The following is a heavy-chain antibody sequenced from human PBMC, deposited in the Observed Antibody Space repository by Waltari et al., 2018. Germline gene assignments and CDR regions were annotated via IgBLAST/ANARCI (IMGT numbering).Heavy chain of an antibody. D-gene: IGHD6-13*01. J-gene: IGHJ4*02. Sequence: QGLLVESGGRVVQPGRSVRLSCAASGYPFNRYVMRWVRQAPGKGPGWVVVVWYDGINKYYADSVKGLITISGDDSETTLYRQMNSLRVGDTATYYCARGALAGRVFDFWGQGTLVTVSS. CDR2: VWYDGINK. V-gene: IGHV3-33*01. CDR3: ARGALAGRVFDF. CDR1: GYPFNRYV.